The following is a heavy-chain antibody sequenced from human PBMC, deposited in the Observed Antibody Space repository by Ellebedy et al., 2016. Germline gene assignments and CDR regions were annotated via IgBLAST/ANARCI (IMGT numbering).Heavy chain of an antibody. D-gene: IGHD5-18*01. CDR3: TTVYRYNYDSV. CDR1: GFTFSNAW. J-gene: IGHJ4*02. CDR2: IKSKTDGGAA. V-gene: IGHV3-15*01. Sequence: GGSLRLSCAASGFTFSNAWMNWVRQAPGKGLEWVGRIKSKTDGGAADYAAPVKGRFTISRDDPKNTLYLQMNSPKTEDTAVYFCTTVYRYNYDSVWGQGTLVTVSS.